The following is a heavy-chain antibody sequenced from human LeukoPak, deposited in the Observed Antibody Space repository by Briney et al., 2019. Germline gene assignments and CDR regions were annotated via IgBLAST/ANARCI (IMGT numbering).Heavy chain of an antibody. V-gene: IGHV3-23*01. CDR2: ISASGST. J-gene: IGHJ5*02. D-gene: IGHD2-15*01. CDR3: AKDPRFGGSA. CDR1: EFTFDSYV. Sequence: PGGSLRLSCAASEFTFDSYVMSWVRQAPGKGLEWVSVISASGSTYYSDSVKGRFTISRDNSKNTLYLQMNSLRAEDTAVYYCAKDPRFGGSAWGQGTLVTVSS.